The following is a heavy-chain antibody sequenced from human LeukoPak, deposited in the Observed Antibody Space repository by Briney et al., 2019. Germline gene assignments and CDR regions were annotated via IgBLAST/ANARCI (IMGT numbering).Heavy chain of an antibody. D-gene: IGHD4-11*01. CDR1: GYTFTGYY. Sequence: ASVKVSCKASGYTFTGYYLHWVRQAPGQGLEWMGWINPHSGGTNYAQKFQGRVTMTRDTSINTAYMELSRLRSDDTAVYYCAIDYSNYVVGFYFDYWGQGTLVTVST. J-gene: IGHJ4*02. CDR3: AIDYSNYVVGFYFDY. V-gene: IGHV1-2*02. CDR2: INPHSGGT.